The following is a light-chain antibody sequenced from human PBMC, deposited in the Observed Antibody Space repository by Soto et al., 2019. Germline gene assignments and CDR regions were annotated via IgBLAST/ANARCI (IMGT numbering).Light chain of an antibody. Sequence: DIQMTQSPSSLSASVGDAVTITCRASQTINSYLNWYQQRPGKAPKLLICVASTLQSGVPLRFSGSGFGTDFTLTITSVQPEDFAPYYCQQSYGSPYTFGQGTKLEIK. CDR2: VAS. V-gene: IGKV1-39*01. CDR3: QQSYGSPYT. J-gene: IGKJ2*01. CDR1: QTINSY.